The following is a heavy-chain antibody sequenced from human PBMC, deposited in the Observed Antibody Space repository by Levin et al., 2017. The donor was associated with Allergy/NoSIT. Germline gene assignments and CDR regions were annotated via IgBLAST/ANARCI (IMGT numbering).Heavy chain of an antibody. CDR1: GFTFSSYE. J-gene: IGHJ4*02. CDR3: ARENSYYYDSSAPIPYYFDY. D-gene: IGHD3-22*01. V-gene: IGHV3-48*03. CDR2: ISSSGSTI. Sequence: AGGSLRLSCAASGFTFSSYEMNWVRQAPGKGLEWVSYISSSGSTIYYADSVKGRFTISRDNAKNSLYLQMNSLRAEDTAVYYCARENSYYYDSSAPIPYYFDYWGQGTLVTVSS.